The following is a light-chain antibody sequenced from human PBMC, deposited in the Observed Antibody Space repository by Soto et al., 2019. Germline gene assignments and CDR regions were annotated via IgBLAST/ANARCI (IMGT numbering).Light chain of an antibody. V-gene: IGLV2-14*01. J-gene: IGLJ1*01. CDR1: SSDIGAYNY. Sequence: QSAPTQPASVSGSPGQSITISCTGTSSDIGAYNYVSWYQQYPGKAPKLMIYGVTNRPSGVSNRFSGSKTGNTASLTISGLQAEDEADYYCFSHRSGDSHVFGTGTKVTVL. CDR2: GVT. CDR3: FSHRSGDSHV.